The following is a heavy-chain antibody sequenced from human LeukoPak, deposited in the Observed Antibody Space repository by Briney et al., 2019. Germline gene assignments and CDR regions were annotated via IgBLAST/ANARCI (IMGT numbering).Heavy chain of an antibody. D-gene: IGHD6-19*01. CDR1: GYSFIGYH. CDR3: SRAFIAVAAVAGY. J-gene: IGHJ1*01. Sequence: ASVKVSCKASGYSFIGYHMHWVRQAPGQGLEWMGWIDPNSGGTNYAQKFQGRVTMTRDTSITTVYMELSRLRSDDTAVYYCSRAFIAVAAVAGYWGQGTLVTVSS. V-gene: IGHV1-2*02. CDR2: IDPNSGGT.